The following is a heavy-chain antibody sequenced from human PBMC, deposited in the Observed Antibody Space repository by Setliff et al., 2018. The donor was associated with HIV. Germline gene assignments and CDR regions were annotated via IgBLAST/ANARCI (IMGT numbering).Heavy chain of an antibody. J-gene: IGHJ6*03. V-gene: IGHV4-61*09. CDR2: VHSNGFK. CDR1: GVSINSGDYS. D-gene: IGHD3-22*01. CDR3: ARGVVGSYYDCVNIYYHDYIDL. Sequence: SETLSLTCDVSGVSINSGDYSWNWIRQPAGKRLEWIGHVHSNGFKNYNSSLESRVDISVDTSKNQISLKVDSVTAADTAIYFCARGVVGSYYDCVNIYYHDYIDLWGKGTTVTVSS.